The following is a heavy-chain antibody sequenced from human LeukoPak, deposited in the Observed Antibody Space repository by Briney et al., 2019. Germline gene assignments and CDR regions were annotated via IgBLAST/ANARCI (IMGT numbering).Heavy chain of an antibody. CDR1: GFTFSDSV. J-gene: IGHJ4*02. D-gene: IGHD5-18*01. CDR3: ARGLHKDMVTWGPVAW. V-gene: IGHV3-64*01. Sequence: AGRSLRLSCVASGFTFSDSVMHWVRQAPGKGLEYASAISRDGGSSYYASSVKGRFIISRDNSKNTLYLQMGSLRTEDMAVYYCARGLHKDMVTWGPVAWWGQGTLVTVSS. CDR2: ISRDGGSS.